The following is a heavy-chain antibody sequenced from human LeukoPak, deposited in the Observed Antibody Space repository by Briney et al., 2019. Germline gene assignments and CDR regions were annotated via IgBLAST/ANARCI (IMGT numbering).Heavy chain of an antibody. J-gene: IGHJ4*02. D-gene: IGHD6-13*01. V-gene: IGHV3-23*01. Sequence: GGSLRLSCAASGFTFSSYAMSWVHQARGKGLEWVSPISGSGGSTYYADSVKGRFTISRDNSKDTLYLQMNSLRAKNTAVYYCAKGGRYSSSWYSFDYWGQGTLVTVSS. CDR1: GFTFSSYA. CDR3: AKGGRYSSSWYSFDY. CDR2: ISGSGGST.